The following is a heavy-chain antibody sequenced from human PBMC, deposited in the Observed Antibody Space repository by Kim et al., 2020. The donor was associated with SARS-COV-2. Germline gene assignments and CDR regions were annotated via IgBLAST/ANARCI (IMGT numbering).Heavy chain of an antibody. Sequence: DPGRARFTISKDNPKTTLYLQMNSLGAEDTAVYYCARDTRDYYGMDVWGQGTTVTVSS. J-gene: IGHJ6*02. CDR3: ARDTRDYYGMDV. V-gene: IGHV3-30*07.